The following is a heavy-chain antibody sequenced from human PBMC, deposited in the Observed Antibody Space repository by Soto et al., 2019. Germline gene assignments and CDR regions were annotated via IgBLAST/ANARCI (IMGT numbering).Heavy chain of an antibody. V-gene: IGHV3-53*01. J-gene: IGHJ4*02. CDR1: GFTVSNNY. CDR3: VRGLGNGDFGDPGDY. Sequence: EVQLVESGGGLIQPGGSLRLSCAGSGFTVSNNYMSWVRQAPGKGLEWVSLIYSGGATYYADSVKGRFTISRDNSKNTVYLQMNSLRAEDTAIYYCVRGLGNGDFGDPGDYWGQGTLVTVSS. CDR2: IYSGGAT. D-gene: IGHD4-17*01.